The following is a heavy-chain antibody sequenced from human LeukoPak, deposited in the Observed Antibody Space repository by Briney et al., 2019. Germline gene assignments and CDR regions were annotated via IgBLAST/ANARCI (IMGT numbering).Heavy chain of an antibody. CDR3: ARPGIAAAAYYYYMDV. V-gene: IGHV3-11*04. Sequence: GGSLRLSCAASGFTFSNAWMSWIRQAPGKGLEWVSYISSSGSTIYYADSVKGRFTISRDNAKNSLYLQMNSLRAEDTAVYYCARPGIAAAAYYYYMDVWGKGTTVTVSS. D-gene: IGHD6-13*01. CDR1: GFTFSNAW. J-gene: IGHJ6*03. CDR2: ISSSGSTI.